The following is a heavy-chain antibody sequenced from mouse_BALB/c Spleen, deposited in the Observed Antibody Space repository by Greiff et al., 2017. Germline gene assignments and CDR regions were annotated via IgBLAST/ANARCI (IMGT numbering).Heavy chain of an antibody. V-gene: IGHV1-63*02. CDR3: ARWITEYAMDY. CDR2: IYPGGGYT. D-gene: IGHD2-4*01. Sequence: QVQLQQSGAELVRPGTSVKISCKASGYTFTNYWLGWVKQRPGHGLEWIGDIYPGGGYTNYNEKFKGKATLTADTSSSTAYMQLSSLTSEDSAVYFCARWITEYAMDYWGQGTSVTVSS. CDR1: GYTFTNYW. J-gene: IGHJ4*01.